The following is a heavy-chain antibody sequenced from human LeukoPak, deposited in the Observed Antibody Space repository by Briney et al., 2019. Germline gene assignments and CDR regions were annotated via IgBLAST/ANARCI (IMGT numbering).Heavy chain of an antibody. Sequence: SETLSLTCTVSGGSISSGDYYWSWIRQPPGKGLEWIGYIYYSGSTYYNPSLKSRVTISVDTSKNQFSLKLSSVTAADTAVYYCARDQYCSSTSCYEGGYFDYWGQGTLVTVSS. CDR2: IYYSGST. D-gene: IGHD2-2*01. CDR1: GGSISSGDYY. V-gene: IGHV4-30-4*08. J-gene: IGHJ4*02. CDR3: ARDQYCSSTSCYEGGYFDY.